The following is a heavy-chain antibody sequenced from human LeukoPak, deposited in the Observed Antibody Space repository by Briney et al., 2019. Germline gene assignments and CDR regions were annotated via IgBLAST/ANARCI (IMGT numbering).Heavy chain of an antibody. Sequence: GGSLRLSCAASGLTYSSYWMSWVRQAPGKGLEWVANIKQDGSEKYYEDSVKGRFTVSRDNAKNSLYLQMNSLRAEDTAVYYCAREGFYYMDVWGKGTTVTISS. CDR1: GLTYSSYW. V-gene: IGHV3-7*01. CDR2: IKQDGSEK. CDR3: AREGFYYMDV. J-gene: IGHJ6*03.